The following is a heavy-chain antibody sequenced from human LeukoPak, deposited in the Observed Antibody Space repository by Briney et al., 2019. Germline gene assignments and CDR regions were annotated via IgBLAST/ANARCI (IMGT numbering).Heavy chain of an antibody. CDR3: AKSDDFWSGYLSGY. D-gene: IGHD3-3*01. CDR1: GFTFSSYG. Sequence: GGSLRLSCAASGFTFSSYGMHWVRQAPGKGLGWGAVIWYDGSNKYYADSVKGRFSISRDNSKNTLYLQMNSLRAEDTAVYYCAKSDDFWSGYLSGYWGQGTLVTVSS. CDR2: IWYDGSNK. J-gene: IGHJ4*02. V-gene: IGHV3-33*06.